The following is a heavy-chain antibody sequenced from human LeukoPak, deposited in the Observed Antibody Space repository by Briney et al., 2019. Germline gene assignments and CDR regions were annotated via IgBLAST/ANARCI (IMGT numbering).Heavy chain of an antibody. J-gene: IGHJ4*02. Sequence: GASVKVSCKASGYTFTSYGISWVRQAPGQGLEWMGWISAYNGNTNYAQKLQGRVTMTTDTSTSTAYTELRSLRSDDTAVYYCARGSVADNWNYVTYWGQETLVTVSS. D-gene: IGHD1-7*01. CDR2: ISAYNGNT. V-gene: IGHV1-18*01. CDR1: GYTFTSYG. CDR3: ARGSVADNWNYVTY.